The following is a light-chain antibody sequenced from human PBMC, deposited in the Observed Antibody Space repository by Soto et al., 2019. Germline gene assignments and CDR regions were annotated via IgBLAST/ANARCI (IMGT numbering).Light chain of an antibody. J-gene: IGKJ4*01. CDR1: QSVSSN. CDR2: GTS. Sequence: EIVLTQSPATLSVSPGERAALSCRASQSVSSNLAWYQQKHGQPPRLLIFGTSTRATGIPARFSGSGSEAELTITISSLQSEDFEVYYCQQYSVWPLTFGGGTKVDIK. CDR3: QQYSVWPLT. V-gene: IGKV3D-15*01.